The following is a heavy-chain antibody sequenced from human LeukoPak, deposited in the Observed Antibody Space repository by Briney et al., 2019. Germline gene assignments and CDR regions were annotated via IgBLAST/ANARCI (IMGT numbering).Heavy chain of an antibody. V-gene: IGHV4-59*01. D-gene: IGHD6-6*01. CDR1: GGSISSYY. Sequence: PSETLSLTCTVPGGSISSYYWSWIRQPPGKGLEWIGYIYYSGSTNYNPSLKSRVTISVDTSKNQFSLKLSSVTAADTAVYYCARERIAARLNWFDPWGQGTLVTVSS. J-gene: IGHJ5*02. CDR2: IYYSGST. CDR3: ARERIAARLNWFDP.